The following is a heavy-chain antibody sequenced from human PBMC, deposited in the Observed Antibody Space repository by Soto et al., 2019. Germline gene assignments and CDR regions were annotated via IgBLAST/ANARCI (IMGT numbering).Heavy chain of an antibody. Sequence: QVQLVQSGAEVRKPGSSVLVSCEASGGSFNNYVISWLRQAPGQGLEWMGGIIPNYEAANYAQKFRGRLTINADKATNTAYMELNSLRPEDTATYYCARYWNAGTLYGAFDIWGQGTTVIVS. CDR3: ARYWNAGTLYGAFDI. CDR2: IIPNYEAA. D-gene: IGHD4-17*01. V-gene: IGHV1-69*06. J-gene: IGHJ3*02. CDR1: GGSFNNYV.